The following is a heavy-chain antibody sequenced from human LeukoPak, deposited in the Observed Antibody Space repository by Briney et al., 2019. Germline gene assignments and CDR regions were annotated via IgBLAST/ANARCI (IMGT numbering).Heavy chain of an antibody. V-gene: IGHV1-46*01. D-gene: IGHD5-18*01. CDR2: INPSGCST. CDR3: ARDADTAMVTLSNYYYGMDV. CDR1: GYTFTSYY. Sequence: ASVKVSCKASGYTFTSYYMHWVRQAPGQGLEWMGIINPSGCSTSYAQKFQGRVTMTRDTSTSTVYMELSSLRSEDTAVYYCARDADTAMVTLSNYYYGMDVWGKGTTVTVYS. J-gene: IGHJ6*04.